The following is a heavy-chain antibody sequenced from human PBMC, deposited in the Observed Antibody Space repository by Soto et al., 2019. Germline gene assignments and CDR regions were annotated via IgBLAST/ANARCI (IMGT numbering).Heavy chain of an antibody. CDR3: AKHLHIVVRFSPLFSFYGLDV. V-gene: IGHV3-23*01. Sequence: GGSLILSCLSSEFTCSTYAMSWVLQAPGKGLDWVAGIGASDGGTYYAYSVKGRFTISRDNSKNTLYLQMNSPRAEDTAVYYCAKHLHIVVRFSPLFSFYGLDVWGQGTTVTVSS. CDR2: IGASDGGT. CDR1: EFTCSTYA. J-gene: IGHJ6*02. D-gene: IGHD2-2*01.